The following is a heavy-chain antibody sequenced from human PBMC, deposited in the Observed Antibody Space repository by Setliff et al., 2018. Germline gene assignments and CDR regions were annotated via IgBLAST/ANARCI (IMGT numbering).Heavy chain of an antibody. V-gene: IGHV5-51*01. Sequence: GESLKISCKGSGYSFTSYWIGWVRQMPGKGLEWMGIIYPGDSDTRYSPSFQGQVTISADKSISTAYLQWSSLKASATAMYYCARQIGSSLSHFYYYMDVWGKGTTVTVS. CDR2: IYPGDSDT. D-gene: IGHD6-19*01. J-gene: IGHJ6*03. CDR1: GYSFTSYW. CDR3: ARQIGSSLSHFYYYMDV.